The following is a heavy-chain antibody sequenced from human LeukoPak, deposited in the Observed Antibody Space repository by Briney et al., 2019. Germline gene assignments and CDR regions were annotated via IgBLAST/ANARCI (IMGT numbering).Heavy chain of an antibody. Sequence: GGSLRLSCAASGFTFRSYWMHWVRQAPGKGLVWVSCITSDGSSTTYADSVKGRFTISRDNAKNMLYLQMNTLRAEDTAVYYCAGHSYSYGSGSYYTPGYWGQGTLVTVSS. CDR3: AGHSYSYGSGSYYTPGY. V-gene: IGHV3-74*01. CDR1: GFTFRSYW. D-gene: IGHD3-10*01. CDR2: ITSDGSST. J-gene: IGHJ4*02.